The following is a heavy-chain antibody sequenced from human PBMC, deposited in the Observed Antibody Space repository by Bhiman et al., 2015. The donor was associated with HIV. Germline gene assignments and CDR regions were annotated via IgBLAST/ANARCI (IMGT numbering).Heavy chain of an antibody. CDR1: GFTFSSYA. D-gene: IGHD2/OR15-2a*01. J-gene: IGHJ3*01. CDR2: ISGSGGST. V-gene: IGHV3-23*01. CDR3: AKGEYIDSFDV. Sequence: EVQLLESGGGLVQPGGSLRLSCAASGFTFSSYAMSWVRQAPGKGLEWVSAISGSGGSTYYADSVKGRFTISRDNSKQLVYLQMNSLRADDTAVYYCAKGEYIDSFDVWGQGTMVTVSS.